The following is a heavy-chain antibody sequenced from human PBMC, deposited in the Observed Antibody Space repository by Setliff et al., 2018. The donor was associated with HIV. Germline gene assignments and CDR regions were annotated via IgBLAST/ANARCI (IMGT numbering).Heavy chain of an antibody. Sequence: SETLSLTCAVSGYSIGSGYYWGWIRQPPGKGLEWIGRIYTSESESSNYNPSLKSRVTMSVDTSKNQFSLKLKSVTAADTAVYYCARVTIPWGFNYYYMDVWGKGTTVTVSS. V-gene: IGHV4-38-2*01. CDR1: GYSIGSGYY. CDR2: IYTSESESS. CDR3: ARVTIPWGFNYYYMDV. D-gene: IGHD3-10*01. J-gene: IGHJ6*03.